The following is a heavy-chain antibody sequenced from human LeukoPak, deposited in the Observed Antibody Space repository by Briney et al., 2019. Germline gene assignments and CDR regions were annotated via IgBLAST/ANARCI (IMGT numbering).Heavy chain of an antibody. Sequence: SQTLSLTCTVSGGSISSGSYYWSWIRQPAGKGLEWIGRIYPSGSTNYNSSLKSRLTISVATSKNQFSLKLSSVTAADTAVYYCARGVWFGSAFDIWGQGTMVTVSS. CDR1: GGSISSGSYY. CDR2: IYPSGST. D-gene: IGHD3-10*01. V-gene: IGHV4-61*02. J-gene: IGHJ3*02. CDR3: ARGVWFGSAFDI.